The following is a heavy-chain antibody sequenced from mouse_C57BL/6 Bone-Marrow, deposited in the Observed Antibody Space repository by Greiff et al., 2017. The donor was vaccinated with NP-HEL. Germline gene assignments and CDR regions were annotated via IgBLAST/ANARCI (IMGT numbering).Heavy chain of an antibody. CDR2: ISSGSSTI. J-gene: IGHJ3*01. D-gene: IGHD4-1*01. V-gene: IGHV5-17*01. CDR3: ASTNWAWFAD. CDR1: GFTFSDYG. Sequence: EVKLVESGGGLVKPGGSLKLSCAASGFTFSDYGMHWVRQAPEKGLEWVAYISSGSSTIYYADTVKGRFTISRDNAKNTLFLQMTSLRSEDTAMYYCASTNWAWFADWGQGTLVTVSA.